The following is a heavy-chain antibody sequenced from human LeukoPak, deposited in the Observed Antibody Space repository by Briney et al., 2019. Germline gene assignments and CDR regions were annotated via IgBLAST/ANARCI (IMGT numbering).Heavy chain of an antibody. J-gene: IGHJ6*03. CDR3: ASRGRGAARPNPNYYYMDV. D-gene: IGHD6-6*01. CDR2: INPNSGGT. CDR1: GYTFTGYY. V-gene: IGHV1-2*02. Sequence: ASVKVSCKASGYTFTGYYMHWVRQAPGQGLEWMGWINPNSGGTNYAQKFQGRVTMTRDTSISTAYMELSRLRSDDTAVYYCASRGRGAARPNPNYYYMDVWGKGTTVTVSS.